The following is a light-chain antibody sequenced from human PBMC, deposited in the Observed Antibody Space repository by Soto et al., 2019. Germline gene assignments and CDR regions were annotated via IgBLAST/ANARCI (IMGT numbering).Light chain of an antibody. CDR1: SSDVGGYNY. CDR2: EVS. V-gene: IGLV2-14*01. Sequence: SALTQPASVSGSPGQSITISCTGTSSDVGGYNYVSWYQQHPGKAPKLMIYEVSNRPSGVSNRFSGSKSGNTASLTISGLQAEDEDDYYCSSYTSSSTWVFGGGTKVTVL. CDR3: SSYTSSSTWV. J-gene: IGLJ3*02.